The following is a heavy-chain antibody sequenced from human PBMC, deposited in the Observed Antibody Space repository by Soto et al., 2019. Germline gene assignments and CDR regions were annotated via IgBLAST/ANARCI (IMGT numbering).Heavy chain of an antibody. J-gene: IGHJ4*02. D-gene: IGHD2-8*01. CDR3: ARDPGCSNGVCSRFDY. V-gene: IGHV3-48*03. CDR2: ISSSGSSI. Sequence: EVQLVESGGGLVQPGGSLRLSCAASGFTFSSYDMNWVRQAPGTGLEWVSYISSSGSSINYADSVKGRFTISRDNAKNSLYLQMNSLRAEDTAVYYCARDPGCSNGVCSRFDYWGQGTLVTVSS. CDR1: GFTFSSYD.